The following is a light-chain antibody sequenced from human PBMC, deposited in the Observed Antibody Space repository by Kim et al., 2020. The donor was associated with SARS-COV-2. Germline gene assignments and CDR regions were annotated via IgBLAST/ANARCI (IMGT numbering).Light chain of an antibody. Sequence: EIVLTQSPGTLSLSPAERATLSCRASQSVSSSYLAWYQQKPGQAPRLLIYGASSRATGIPDRFSGSGSGTDFPLTISRLEPEDFAVHYCQQHGSSPRTFGQGTKVDIK. J-gene: IGKJ1*01. CDR3: QQHGSSPRT. V-gene: IGKV3-20*01. CDR2: GAS. CDR1: QSVSSSY.